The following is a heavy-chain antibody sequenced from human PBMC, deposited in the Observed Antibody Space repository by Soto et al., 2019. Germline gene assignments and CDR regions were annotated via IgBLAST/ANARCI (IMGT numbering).Heavy chain of an antibody. V-gene: IGHV4-34*01. J-gene: IGHJ4*02. CDR2: INHSGST. CDR3: ARGLGYCSSTSCYSDY. CDR1: GGSFSGYY. D-gene: IGHD2-2*02. Sequence: SETLSLTCAVYGGSFSGYYWSWIRQPPGKGLEWIGEINHSGSTNYNPSLKSRVTISVDTSKNQFSLKLSSVTAADTAVYYCARGLGYCSSTSCYSDYWGQGTLVTVSS.